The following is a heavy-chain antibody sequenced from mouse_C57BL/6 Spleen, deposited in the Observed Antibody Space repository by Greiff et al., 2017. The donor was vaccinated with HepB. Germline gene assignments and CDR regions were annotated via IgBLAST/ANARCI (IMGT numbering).Heavy chain of an antibody. Sequence: QVQLQQPGAELVRPGSSVKLSCKASGYTFTSYWMDWVKQRPGQGLEWIGNIYPSVSETHYNQKFKDKATLTVDKSSSTAYMQLSSLTSEDSAVYYCAREGLITTVVATPYYYAMDYWGQGTSVTVSS. D-gene: IGHD1-1*01. V-gene: IGHV1-61*01. CDR3: AREGLITTVVATPYYYAMDY. CDR2: IYPSVSET. J-gene: IGHJ4*01. CDR1: GYTFTSYW.